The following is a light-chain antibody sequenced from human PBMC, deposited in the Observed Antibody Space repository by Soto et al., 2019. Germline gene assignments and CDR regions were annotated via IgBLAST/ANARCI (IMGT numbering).Light chain of an antibody. CDR1: QSISSY. CDR3: QQANNMPLT. Sequence: DIQMTQSPSSLSASAGDRVTITCRASQSISSYLNWYQQKPGKAPKLLIYAASRLQSGVPSRFSGSGSGTDFTLTISSLQPEDVGHYYCQQANNMPLTFGGGTKVDIK. CDR2: AAS. V-gene: IGKV1-39*01. J-gene: IGKJ4*01.